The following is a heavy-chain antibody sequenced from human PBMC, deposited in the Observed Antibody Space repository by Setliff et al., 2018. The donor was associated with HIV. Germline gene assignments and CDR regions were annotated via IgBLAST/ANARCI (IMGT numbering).Heavy chain of an antibody. CDR2: INPSGGST. CDR3: SRSGVPPYYYYGMDV. Sequence: ASVKVSCKASGYTFTSYYIHWVRQAPGQGLEWMGIINPSGGSTNYAQKFQGRVTMTTDTSTTTAFMELRSLKADDTGIYYCSRSGVPPYYYYGMDVWGQGTTVTVSS. CDR1: GYTFTSYY. D-gene: IGHD3-10*01. V-gene: IGHV1-46*01. J-gene: IGHJ6*02.